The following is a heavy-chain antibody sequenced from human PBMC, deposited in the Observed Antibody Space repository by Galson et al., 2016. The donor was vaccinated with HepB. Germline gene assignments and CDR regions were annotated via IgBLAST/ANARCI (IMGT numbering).Heavy chain of an antibody. CDR1: GGSINSDY. D-gene: IGHD6-19*01. CDR2: SYYSGST. Sequence: ETLSLTCTVTGGSINSDYWSWIRRPPGKGLEWTGSSYYSGSTYYNPSLKSRVTISVDMSKNQFYLKVSSVTAADTAVYYCARLSAPAGNYWGQGTLVTVSS. J-gene: IGHJ4*02. CDR3: ARLSAPAGNY. V-gene: IGHV4-59*05.